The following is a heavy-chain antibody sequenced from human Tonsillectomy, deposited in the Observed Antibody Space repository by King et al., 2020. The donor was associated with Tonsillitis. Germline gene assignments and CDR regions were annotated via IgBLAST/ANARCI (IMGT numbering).Heavy chain of an antibody. CDR3: AKDYCKGGNCYAPIIFDY. CDR2: INSGGRT. D-gene: IGHD2-15*01. J-gene: IGHJ4*02. V-gene: IGHV3-23*04. Sequence: VQLVESGGGLVQPGGSLRLSCVVSGFSFSSNAMTWVRQAPGKGLEWVSTINSGGRTYYADSVKGRFTISRDNSKNTLHLQMNSLRAEDTAVYYCAKDYCKGGNCYAPIIFDYWGQGTLVTVSS. CDR1: GFSFSSNA.